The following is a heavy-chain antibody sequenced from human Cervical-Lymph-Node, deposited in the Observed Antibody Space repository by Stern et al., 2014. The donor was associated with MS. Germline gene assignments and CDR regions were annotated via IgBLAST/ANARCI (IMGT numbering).Heavy chain of an antibody. V-gene: IGHV4-59*01. CDR1: GGSMSSYY. Sequence: QVQLQESGPGLVKPSETLSLTCTVSGGSMSSYYWSWIRQPPGKGLEWIGYIFYSGGTNYNPSLKSRVTISVDTSKNQFSLKLTSVTAADTAVYYCARGLGEHSYDSSGYKYWGQGTLVTVSS. CDR3: ARGLGEHSYDSSGYKY. J-gene: IGHJ4*02. D-gene: IGHD3-22*01. CDR2: IFYSGGT.